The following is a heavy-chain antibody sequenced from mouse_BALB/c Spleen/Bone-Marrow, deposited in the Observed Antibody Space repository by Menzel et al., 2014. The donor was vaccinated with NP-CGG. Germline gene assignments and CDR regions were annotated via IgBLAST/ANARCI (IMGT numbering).Heavy chain of an antibody. V-gene: IGHV1-15*01. J-gene: IGHJ3*01. CDR1: GYTFTDYE. Sequence: QVQLQQSGAELVRPGASVTLSCKASGYTFTDYEMHWVKQTPAHGLEWIGAIDPETGGTAYNQKFKGKATLTADKSSSTAYMELRSLTSEDSAVYYCTSYDWFAYWGQGTLVTVSA. CDR3: TSYDWFAY. D-gene: IGHD2-12*01. CDR2: IDPETGGT.